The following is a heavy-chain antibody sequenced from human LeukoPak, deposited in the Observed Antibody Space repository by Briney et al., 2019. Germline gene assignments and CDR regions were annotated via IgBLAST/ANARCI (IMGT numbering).Heavy chain of an antibody. V-gene: IGHV3-74*01. D-gene: IGHD3-9*01. CDR2: ITTDGSST. CDR1: GFPFSSYW. CDR3: ARTVSAYFFDY. J-gene: IGHJ4*02. Sequence: PGGSLRLSSAASGFPFSSYWMHWVRQAPGKGLVWVSRITTDGSSTTYADSVRGRFTISRDNAKNTLYLQMNSLRAEDTAVYYCARTVSAYFFDYWGQGTLVTVSS.